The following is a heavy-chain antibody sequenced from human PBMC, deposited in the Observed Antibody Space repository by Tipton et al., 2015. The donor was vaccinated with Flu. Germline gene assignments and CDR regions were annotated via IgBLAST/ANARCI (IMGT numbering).Heavy chain of an antibody. Sequence: QLVQSGAEVKKPGESLKISCKGSGYSFTSYWIGWVRQMPGKGLEWMGIVYPADSDTKYSPSFEGQVTISADKSINTAYLQWNSLRASDTAMYYCALSTTAHREFESWGQGTLVTVSS. D-gene: IGHD1-1*01. CDR2: VYPADSDT. CDR3: ALSTTAHREFES. J-gene: IGHJ4*02. V-gene: IGHV5-51*03. CDR1: GYSFTSYW.